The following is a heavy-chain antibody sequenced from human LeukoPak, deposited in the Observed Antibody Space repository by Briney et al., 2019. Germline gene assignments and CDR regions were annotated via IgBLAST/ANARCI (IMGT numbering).Heavy chain of an antibody. CDR2: IFTDGSTT. V-gene: IGHV3-74*01. CDR1: EFDFFSYG. J-gene: IGHJ4*01. D-gene: IGHD2-21*02. Sequence: PGGSLRLSCVSSEFDFFSYGVQWVRQAPGKGLVWVSRIFTDGSTTSYADSVTGRFTISRDNAKNTLYLEMKSLRVEDTAVYYCARELPREVTLDYWGQGTLVTVSP. CDR3: ARELPREVTLDY.